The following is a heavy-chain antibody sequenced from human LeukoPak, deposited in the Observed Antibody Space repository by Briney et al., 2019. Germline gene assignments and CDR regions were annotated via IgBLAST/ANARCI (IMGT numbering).Heavy chain of an antibody. CDR1: GFTFDDYA. D-gene: IGHD6-19*01. CDR3: AKDVSIAVAGTGDY. J-gene: IGHJ4*02. Sequence: GRSLRLSCAASGFTFDDYAMHWVWQAPGKGLEWVSGISWNSGSIGYADSVKGRFTISRDNAKNSLYLQMNSLRAEDTALYYCAKDVSIAVAGTGDYWGQGTLVTVSS. V-gene: IGHV3-9*01. CDR2: ISWNSGSI.